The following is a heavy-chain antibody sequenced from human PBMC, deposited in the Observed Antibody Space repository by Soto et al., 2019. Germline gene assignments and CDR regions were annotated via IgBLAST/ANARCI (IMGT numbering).Heavy chain of an antibody. CDR2: INPSGGST. J-gene: IGHJ6*02. CDR1: GYTFTSYY. Sequence: ASVKVSCKASGYTFTSYYMHWVRQAPGQGLEWMGNINPSGGSTSYAQKFQGRVTMTRDTSTSTVYMELSSLRSEDTAVYYCARDQIAARNYYYYYGMDVWGQGTTVTVSS. CDR3: ARDQIAARNYYYYYGMDV. V-gene: IGHV1-46*01. D-gene: IGHD6-6*01.